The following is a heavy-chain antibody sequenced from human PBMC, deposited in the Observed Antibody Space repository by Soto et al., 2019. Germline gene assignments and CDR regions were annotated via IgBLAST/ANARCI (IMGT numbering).Heavy chain of an antibody. D-gene: IGHD3-3*01. CDR3: ARERGTLRFLEWSPERTIFDY. CDR2: IYYSGST. Sequence: SETLSLTCTVSGGSISSGDYYWSWIRQPPGKGLEWIGYIYYSGSTYYNPSLKSRVTISVDTSKNQFSLKLSSVTAADTAVYYCARERGTLRFLEWSPERTIFDYWGQGTLVTVSS. V-gene: IGHV4-30-4*01. J-gene: IGHJ4*02. CDR1: GGSISSGDYY.